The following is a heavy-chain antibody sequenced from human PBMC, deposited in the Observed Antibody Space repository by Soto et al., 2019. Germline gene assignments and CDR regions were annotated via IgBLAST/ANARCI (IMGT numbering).Heavy chain of an antibody. CDR3: ARGGVIVVGLVV. Sequence: GGSLRLSCAGTGFTFSTYWMHWVRQAPGKGLEWVSRIKTDGTITGYADSVKGRFTISRDNAKNTLYLQMNSLRAEDTAVYYCARGGVIVVGLVVWGQATTVTVS. J-gene: IGHJ6*02. D-gene: IGHD3-22*01. V-gene: IGHV3-74*01. CDR2: IKTDGTIT. CDR1: GFTFSTYW.